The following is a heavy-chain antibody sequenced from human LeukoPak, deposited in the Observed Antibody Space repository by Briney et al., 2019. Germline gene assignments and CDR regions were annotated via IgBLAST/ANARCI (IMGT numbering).Heavy chain of an antibody. CDR1: GLSFSTHW. CDR3: GSLTVVAKDH. D-gene: IGHD3-22*01. J-gene: IGHJ4*02. Sequence: PGGSLRLSCAASGLSFSTHWMDWVRQAPGKGLVYVAQINSDGSATAYADSVKGRFTISRDNAKNTLYLEMISLRAEDTAVYYCGSLTVVAKDHWGQGTLVTVSS. V-gene: IGHV3-74*01. CDR2: INSDGSAT.